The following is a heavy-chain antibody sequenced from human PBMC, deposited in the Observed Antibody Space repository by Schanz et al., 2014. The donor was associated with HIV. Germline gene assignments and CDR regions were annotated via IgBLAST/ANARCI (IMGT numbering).Heavy chain of an antibody. V-gene: IGHV1-2*02. Sequence: QLQLVQSGPGVKKPGASVKVSCKASGHTLTGFYLHWLRQAPGQGPDGMGLVNPHSGGTNFAQKLEGRVTMTRDTSISTASMELYRRISDDAAVYYGARAFCNITSCVPFDIWGQGTMVTVSS. CDR2: VNPHSGGT. CDR1: GHTLTGFY. D-gene: IGHD2-2*01. CDR3: ARAFCNITSCVPFDI. J-gene: IGHJ3*02.